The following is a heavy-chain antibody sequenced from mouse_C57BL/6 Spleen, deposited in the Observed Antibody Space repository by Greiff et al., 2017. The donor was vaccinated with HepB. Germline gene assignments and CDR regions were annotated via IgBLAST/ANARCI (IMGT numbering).Heavy chain of an antibody. CDR2: INPNNGGT. Sequence: VQLQQSGPELVKPGASVKISCKASGYTFTDYYMNWVKQSHGKSLEWIGDINPNNGGTSYNQKFKGKATLTVDKSSSTAYMELRSLTSEDSAVYYCARSGDGSPYAMDYWGQGTSVTVSS. D-gene: IGHD2-3*01. V-gene: IGHV1-26*01. CDR3: ARSGDGSPYAMDY. CDR1: GYTFTDYY. J-gene: IGHJ4*01.